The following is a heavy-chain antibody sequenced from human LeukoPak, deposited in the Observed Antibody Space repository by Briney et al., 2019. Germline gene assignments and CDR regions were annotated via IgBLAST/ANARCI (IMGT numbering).Heavy chain of an antibody. D-gene: IGHD6-13*01. CDR3: AKARYSSSWQFDP. Sequence: GGSLRLSCTASGFTFSSYWMSWVRQAPGKGLEWVANIQQDGSAKYYVDSLKGRLTISRDNAKNSLYLQMNSLRAEDTAVYYCAKARYSSSWQFDPWGQGTLVTVSS. J-gene: IGHJ5*02. V-gene: IGHV3-7*03. CDR2: IQQDGSAK. CDR1: GFTFSSYW.